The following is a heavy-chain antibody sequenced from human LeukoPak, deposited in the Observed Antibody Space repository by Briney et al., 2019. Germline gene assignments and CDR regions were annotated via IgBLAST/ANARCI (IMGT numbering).Heavy chain of an antibody. Sequence: SGGSLRLSCAASGFTFSSYAMSWVRQAPGRGLEWVSSISVRGGGTYYADSVKGRFTISRDNSKNTLYLQMNSLSAEDTAVYYCARRGIVFGAAPVLKYSFDYWGQGTLVTVSS. J-gene: IGHJ4*02. D-gene: IGHD2-8*01. CDR1: GFTFSSYA. CDR2: ISVRGGGT. CDR3: ARRGIVFGAAPVLKYSFDY. V-gene: IGHV3-23*01.